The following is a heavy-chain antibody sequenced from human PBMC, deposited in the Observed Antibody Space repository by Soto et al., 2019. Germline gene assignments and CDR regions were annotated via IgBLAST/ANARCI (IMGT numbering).Heavy chain of an antibody. Sequence: DVQLVESGGGLIQPGESLRLSCAAFGFTISGKKYVAWVRQAPGKGLEWVSALYDLDGSFYADSVKGRFTTSSDSSKTTVDLQMSDLRPDDTAVYYCATWHEREHAYDVWGQGTTVTVSS. CDR3: ATWHEREHAYDV. D-gene: IGHD1-1*01. CDR2: LYDLDGS. V-gene: IGHV3-53*01. CDR1: GFTISGKKY. J-gene: IGHJ3*01.